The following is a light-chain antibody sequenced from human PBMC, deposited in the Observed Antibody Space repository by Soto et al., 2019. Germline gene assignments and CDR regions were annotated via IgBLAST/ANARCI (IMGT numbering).Light chain of an antibody. CDR2: DAS. CDR3: QQSYSTPFT. CDR1: QSISSY. J-gene: IGKJ4*01. V-gene: IGKV1-39*01. Sequence: DIQMTQSPSSLSASVGDRVTITCRASQSISSYLNWYQQKPGKAPKVLIYDASSLQSGVPSRFSGSGSATDFTFSISSLQPEDFATYYCQQSYSTPFTYGGVTKVEIK.